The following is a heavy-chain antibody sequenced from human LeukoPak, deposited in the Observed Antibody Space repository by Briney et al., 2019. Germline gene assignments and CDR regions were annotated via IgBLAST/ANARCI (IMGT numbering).Heavy chain of an antibody. CDR3: AKNIHGEGGSGAGGN. CDR1: GYTFTGYY. D-gene: IGHD2/OR15-2a*01. V-gene: IGHV1-2*06. Sequence: ASVKVSCTASGYTFTGYYMHWVRQAPGQGLEWMGRINPSSGDAQYAQKVQGRLTMSRDTSINTVYMQIRGLRSDDTAVYYCAKNIHGEGGSGAGGNWGQGTLVTVSS. J-gene: IGHJ4*02. CDR2: INPSSGDA.